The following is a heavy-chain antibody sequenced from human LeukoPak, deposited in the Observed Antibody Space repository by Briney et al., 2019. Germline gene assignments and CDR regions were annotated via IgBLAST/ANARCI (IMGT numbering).Heavy chain of an antibody. D-gene: IGHD1-26*01. CDR1: GFTFSSYA. CDR3: AKDAPGGSHWPT. Sequence: GGSLRLSCEASGFTFSSYAMSWAHQAPGKGLEWVSLISGGNTYYADSVKGRFTISRDNSKNTLYLQMSSLRVEDTAVYYCAKDAPGGSHWPTWGQGTLVTASS. CDR2: ISGGNT. V-gene: IGHV3-23*01. J-gene: IGHJ4*02.